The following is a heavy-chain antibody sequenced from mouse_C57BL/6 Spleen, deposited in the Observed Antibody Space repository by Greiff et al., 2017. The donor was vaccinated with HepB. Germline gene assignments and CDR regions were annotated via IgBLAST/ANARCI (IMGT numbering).Heavy chain of an antibody. D-gene: IGHD1-1*01. Sequence: QVQLKQPGAELVRPGTSVKLSCKASGYTFTSYWMHWVKQRPGQGLEWIGVIDPSDSYTNYNQKFKGKATLTVDTSSSTAYMQLSSLTSEDSAVYYCANLYYGSSYKVLYYCDYWGKGTTLTVSS. CDR1: GYTFTSYW. J-gene: IGHJ2*01. CDR2: IDPSDSYT. CDR3: ANLYYGSSYKVLYYCDY. V-gene: IGHV1-59*01.